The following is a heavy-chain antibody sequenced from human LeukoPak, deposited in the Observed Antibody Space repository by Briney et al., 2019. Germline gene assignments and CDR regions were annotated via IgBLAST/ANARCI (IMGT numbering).Heavy chain of an antibody. Sequence: PGGSLRLSCAASGFTFDDYGMSWVRQAPGKGLEWVSGINWNGGSTGYADSVKGRFTISRDNAKNSLYLQMNSLRAEDAAVYYCARGPAASGYYDSRGRYGYFDYWGQGTLVTVSS. V-gene: IGHV3-20*04. CDR1: GFTFDDYG. CDR2: INWNGGST. J-gene: IGHJ4*02. D-gene: IGHD3-22*01. CDR3: ARGPAASGYYDSRGRYGYFDY.